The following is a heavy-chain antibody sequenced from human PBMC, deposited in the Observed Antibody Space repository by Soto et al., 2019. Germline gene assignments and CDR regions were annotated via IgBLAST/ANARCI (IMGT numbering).Heavy chain of an antibody. CDR3: AREHRELPTAFDY. CDR2: INPSGGST. V-gene: IGHV1-46*01. CDR1: GYTFTSYY. J-gene: IGHJ4*01. D-gene: IGHD1-26*01. Sequence: QVQLVQSGAEVKKPGASVKVSCKASGYTFTSYYMHWVRQAPGQGLEWMGIINPSGGSTSYAQKLQGRVTMTRDTSKSTVYMELSSLKSEDTAVYYCAREHRELPTAFDYWGPGTLVTVSA.